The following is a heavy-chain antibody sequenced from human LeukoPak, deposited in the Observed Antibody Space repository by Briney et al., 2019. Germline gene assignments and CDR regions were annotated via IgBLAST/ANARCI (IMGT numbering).Heavy chain of an antibody. CDR1: GGSFSGYY. Sequence: SETLSLTCAVYGGSFSGYYWSWIRQPPGKGLEWIGEINHSGSTNYNPSLKSRVTISVDTSKNQFSLKLSSVTAADTAVYYCARNVPIFGVVISFDYWGQGTLVTASS. J-gene: IGHJ4*02. CDR2: INHSGST. CDR3: ARNVPIFGVVISFDY. V-gene: IGHV4-34*01. D-gene: IGHD3-3*01.